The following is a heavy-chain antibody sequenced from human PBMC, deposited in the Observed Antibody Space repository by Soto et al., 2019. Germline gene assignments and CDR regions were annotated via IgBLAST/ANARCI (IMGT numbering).Heavy chain of an antibody. V-gene: IGHV3-74*01. CDR1: GFTFSSYC. CDR2: INSDGSST. D-gene: IGHD2-15*01. J-gene: IGHJ4*02. CDR3: VRTSLVVAAATREDY. Sequence: EVQLVESGGGLVQPGESLRLSCAASGFTFSSYCMHWVRQAPGKGLVWVSRINSDGSSTSYAGSVKGRFTISRDNAKNTLHLPMNSRSAEDKAVYYCVRTSLVVAAATREDYWGQGTLVTVSS.